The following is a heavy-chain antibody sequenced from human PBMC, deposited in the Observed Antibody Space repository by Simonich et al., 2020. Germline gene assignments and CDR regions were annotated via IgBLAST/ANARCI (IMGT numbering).Heavy chain of an antibody. CDR3: ARGRLTGDKGAFDI. Sequence: QVQLVQSGAEVKKPGASVKVSCKASGYTFTGYYRNWVRQAPGQGLGWIGWINPNSGGTNYAQKFQGRVTMTRDTSISTAYMELSRLRSDDTAVYYCARGRLTGDKGAFDIWGQGTMVTVSS. CDR2: INPNSGGT. V-gene: IGHV1-2*02. CDR1: GYTFTGYY. J-gene: IGHJ3*02. D-gene: IGHD7-27*01.